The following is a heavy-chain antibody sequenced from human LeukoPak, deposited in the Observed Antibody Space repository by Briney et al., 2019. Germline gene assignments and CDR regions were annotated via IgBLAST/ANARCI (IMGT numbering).Heavy chain of an antibody. CDR3: LKDSSSGSSFDY. V-gene: IGHV3-64D*06. D-gene: IGHD3-10*01. CDR2: ISSNGGST. J-gene: IGHJ4*02. CDR1: GFTFSRYA. Sequence: GGSLRLSCSASGFTFSRYAMHWVRQAPGKGLEYVSAISSNGGSTYYADSVKGRFTISRDNSRNTLHLQMSSLRVEDTAVYYCLKDSSSGSSFDYWGQGTLVTVPS.